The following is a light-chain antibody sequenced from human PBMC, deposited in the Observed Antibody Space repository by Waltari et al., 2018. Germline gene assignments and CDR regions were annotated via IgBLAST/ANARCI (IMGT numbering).Light chain of an antibody. CDR3: QQYSSHYT. Sequence: DIQMTQSPSTLSASVGDRVTITCRASQSILTWLAWYQQKPGKAPKLLIYKASNLQSGVPSRFSGSGSGTEFTLTISSLQPDDFATDYCQQYSSHYTFGQGTKLEIK. V-gene: IGKV1-5*03. CDR1: QSILTW. J-gene: IGKJ2*01. CDR2: KAS.